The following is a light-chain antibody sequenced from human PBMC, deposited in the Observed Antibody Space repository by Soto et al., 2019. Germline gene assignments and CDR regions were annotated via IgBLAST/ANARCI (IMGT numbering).Light chain of an antibody. J-gene: IGLJ1*01. CDR2: EDN. Sequence: NFMLTQPHSVSESPGKTVTISCTRSSGSIASNYVQWYQQRPGSAPTTVIFEDNQRPSEVPDRFSGSIDSSSNSASLTISGLKTEDEADYYCQSYDRSIFYVFGTGTKVTVL. V-gene: IGLV6-57*03. CDR3: QSYDRSIFYV. CDR1: SGSIASNY.